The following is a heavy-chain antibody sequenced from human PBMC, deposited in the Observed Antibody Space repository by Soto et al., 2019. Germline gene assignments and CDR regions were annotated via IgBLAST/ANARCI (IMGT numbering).Heavy chain of an antibody. J-gene: IGHJ3*02. Sequence: EVHLVESGGGVVQPGGSLRLSCAASGFTYSTYWMTWVRQAPGKGLEWVATIKADGSEKYYVDSVKGRFTVSRDNARDSLYLQMDSVRAEDTAVYYCARPNCAGSRWCPFDIWDQGTKVTVSS. V-gene: IGHV3-7*05. CDR2: IKADGSEK. CDR1: GFTYSTYW. D-gene: IGHD2-8*02. CDR3: ARPNCAGSRWCPFDI.